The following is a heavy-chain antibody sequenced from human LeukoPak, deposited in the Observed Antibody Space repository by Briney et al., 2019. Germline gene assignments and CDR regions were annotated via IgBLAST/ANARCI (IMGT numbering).Heavy chain of an antibody. V-gene: IGHV4-59*01. CDR2: IYYSGST. CDR1: GGSISSYY. D-gene: IGHD6-13*01. J-gene: IGHJ4*02. Sequence: PAETLSLTCTVSGGSISSYYWSWIRQPPGKGLEWIGYIYYSGSTNYSPSLKSRVTISVDTSKNQFSLKLSSVTAADTAVYYCARLYSSSLGRVFDYWGQGTLVTVSS. CDR3: ARLYSSSLGRVFDY.